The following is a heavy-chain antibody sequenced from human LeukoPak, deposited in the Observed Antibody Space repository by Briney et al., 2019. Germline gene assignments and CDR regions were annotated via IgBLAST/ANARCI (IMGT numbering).Heavy chain of an antibody. D-gene: IGHD4-23*01. CDR2: ISKSGSTE. Sequence: GGSLRLSCSGSGFSLSDYYINWIRQAPGKGLEWVSQISKSGSTEYYADSVKGRFTISRDNVKNSVSLQMRSLSAEDTAVYYCARGDYGGTNFDYWGQGALVAVSS. CDR1: GFSLSDYY. V-gene: IGHV3-11*01. J-gene: IGHJ4*02. CDR3: ARGDYGGTNFDY.